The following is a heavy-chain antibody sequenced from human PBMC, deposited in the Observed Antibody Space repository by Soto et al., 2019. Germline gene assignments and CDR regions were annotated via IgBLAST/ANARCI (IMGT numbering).Heavy chain of an antibody. CDR3: ARDGILRSGYGSYDY. Sequence: GGSLRLSCAASGFTFSSYSMNWVRQAPGKGLEWVSYISSSSSTIYYADSVKGRFTISRDNAKNSLYLQMNSLRDEDTAVYYCARDGILRSGYGSYDYWGQGTLVTVSS. CDR2: ISSSSSTI. CDR1: GFTFSSYS. D-gene: IGHD1-26*01. V-gene: IGHV3-48*02. J-gene: IGHJ4*02.